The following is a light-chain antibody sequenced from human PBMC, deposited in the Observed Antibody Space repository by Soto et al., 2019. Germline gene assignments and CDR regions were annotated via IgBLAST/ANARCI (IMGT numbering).Light chain of an antibody. CDR2: AAS. Sequence: DIQMTQSPPSVSASVGDRVTITCRASQTLNNYLTWFQQKPGKAPKVLIYAASTLQSGVPSRFSGSGSGAEFTLTISSLQPEDFATYYCQQSFSPLRTFGGGTKVDIK. V-gene: IGKV1-39*01. CDR3: QQSFSPLRT. J-gene: IGKJ4*01. CDR1: QTLNNY.